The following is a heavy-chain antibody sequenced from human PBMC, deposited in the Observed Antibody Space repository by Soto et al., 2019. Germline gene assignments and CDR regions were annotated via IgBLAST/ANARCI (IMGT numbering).Heavy chain of an antibody. CDR1: GYTFSTYS. J-gene: IGHJ5*02. CDR2: INAGNGNT. D-gene: IGHD2-15*01. CDR3: ASYDCSGGSCYSPWFDP. V-gene: IGHV1-3*01. Sequence: ASVKVSCKASGYTFSTYSMHWVRQAPGQRLEWMGWINAGNGNTKYSQSFQGRVTITRDTSARTAYMELSSLSSEDTAVYYCASYDCSGGSCYSPWFDPWGQGTLVTVSS.